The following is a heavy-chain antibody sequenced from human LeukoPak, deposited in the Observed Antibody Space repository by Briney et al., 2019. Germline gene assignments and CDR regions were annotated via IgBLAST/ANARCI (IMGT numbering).Heavy chain of an antibody. Sequence: GGSLRLSCAASGFSFSSYEMNWVRQAPGKGLEWVSYISSSGSTINYADSVKGRFTISRDNAKNTLYLQMNSLRAEDTAVYYCARAPRGVVDYWGQGTLVTVSS. V-gene: IGHV3-48*03. CDR3: ARAPRGVVDY. CDR1: GFSFSSYE. CDR2: ISSSGSTI. D-gene: IGHD3-10*01. J-gene: IGHJ4*02.